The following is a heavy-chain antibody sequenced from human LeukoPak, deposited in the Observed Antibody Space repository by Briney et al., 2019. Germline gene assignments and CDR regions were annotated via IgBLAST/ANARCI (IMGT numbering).Heavy chain of an antibody. CDR1: GFTFSSYE. CDR2: ISSSGSTI. CDR3: ANGRPWRGYYDSSGYQDAFDI. V-gene: IGHV3-48*03. J-gene: IGHJ3*02. D-gene: IGHD3-22*01. Sequence: PGGSLRLSCAASGFTFSSYEMNWVRQAPGKGLEWVSYISSSGSTIYYADSVKGRFTISRDNSKNTLYLQMNSLRAEDTAVYYCANGRPWRGYYDSSGYQDAFDIWGQGTMVTVPS.